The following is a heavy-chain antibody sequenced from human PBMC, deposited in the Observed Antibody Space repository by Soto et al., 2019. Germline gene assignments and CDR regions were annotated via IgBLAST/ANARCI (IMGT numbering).Heavy chain of an antibody. D-gene: IGHD6-6*01. Sequence: SETLSLTCTVSGGSISSSSYYWGWIRQPPGKGLEWIGSIYYSGSTYYNPSLKSRVTISVDTSKNQFSLKLSSVTAADTAVYYCATHSSSSKNFYYYGMDVWGQGTTVS. CDR3: ATHSSSSKNFYYYGMDV. J-gene: IGHJ6*02. V-gene: IGHV4-39*01. CDR1: GGSISSSSYY. CDR2: IYYSGST.